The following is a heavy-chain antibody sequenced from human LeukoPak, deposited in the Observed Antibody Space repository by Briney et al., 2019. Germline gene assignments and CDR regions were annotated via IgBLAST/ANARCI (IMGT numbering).Heavy chain of an antibody. Sequence: SETLSLTCTVSGGSISSYYWSWIRQPPGKGLEWIGYIYYSGGTNYNPSLKSRVTISVDTSKNQFSLKLSSVTAADTAVYYCARGEATYYDILTGYFADAFGIWGQGTMVTVSS. CDR3: ARGEATYYDILTGYFADAFGI. J-gene: IGHJ3*02. CDR2: IYYSGGT. V-gene: IGHV4-59*01. D-gene: IGHD3-9*01. CDR1: GGSISSYY.